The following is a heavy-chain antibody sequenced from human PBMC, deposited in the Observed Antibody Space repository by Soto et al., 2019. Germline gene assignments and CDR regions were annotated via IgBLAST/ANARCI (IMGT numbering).Heavy chain of an antibody. CDR3: ARSSAVAGSPSTEYFQH. CDR1: GGTFSSYA. J-gene: IGHJ1*01. CDR2: IIPIFGTA. Sequence: QVQLVQSGAEVKKPGSSVKVSCKASGGTFSSYAISWVGQAPGQGLEWIGGIIPIFGTANYAQKFQGRVTITADESTSTAYMELSSLRSEDTAVYYCARSSAVAGSPSTEYFQHWGQGTLVTVS. V-gene: IGHV1-69*01. D-gene: IGHD6-19*01.